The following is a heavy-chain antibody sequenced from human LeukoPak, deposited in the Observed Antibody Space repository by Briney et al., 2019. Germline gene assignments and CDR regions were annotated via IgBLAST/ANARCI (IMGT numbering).Heavy chain of an antibody. CDR3: ARLARLTVIRGVTGYHSLDV. D-gene: IGHD3-10*01. CDR1: AGSINNFY. J-gene: IGHJ6*04. CDR2: IYYTGTT. V-gene: IGHV4-59*01. Sequence: SQTLSLTCTVSAGSINNFYWSWIRQHRGGGRGYPGYIYYTGTTDYNPSLKSRVTISVDTSKSQFSLKLTSVTAADTAVYYCARLARLTVIRGVTGYHSLDVWGKGTKVTVSS.